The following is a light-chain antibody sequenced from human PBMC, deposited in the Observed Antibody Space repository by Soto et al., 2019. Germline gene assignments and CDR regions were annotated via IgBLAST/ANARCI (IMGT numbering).Light chain of an antibody. Sequence: EIVMTQSPATLSVSPGERATLSCRASQSVSSNLAWYQQKPGQAPRLLIYGASTRATGIPARFSGSGSGTQFTLTISSLQSEDLAVYNNWPPLTFGGGTKVEIK. CDR1: QSVSSN. CDR3: WPPLT. CDR2: GAS. V-gene: IGKV3-15*01. J-gene: IGKJ4*01.